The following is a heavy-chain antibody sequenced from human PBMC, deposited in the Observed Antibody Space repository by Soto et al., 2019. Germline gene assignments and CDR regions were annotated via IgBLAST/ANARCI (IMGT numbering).Heavy chain of an antibody. CDR1: GFTFSSYG. V-gene: IGHV3-30*18. CDR2: ISYDGSNK. CDR3: AKDPTPSGFDWFDP. J-gene: IGHJ5*02. D-gene: IGHD6-19*01. Sequence: GGSLRLSCAASGFTFSSYGMHWVRQAPGKGLEWVAVISYDGSNKYYADSVKGRFTISRDNSKNTLYLQMNSLRAEDTAVYYCAKDPTPSGFDWFDPWGQGTLVTVS.